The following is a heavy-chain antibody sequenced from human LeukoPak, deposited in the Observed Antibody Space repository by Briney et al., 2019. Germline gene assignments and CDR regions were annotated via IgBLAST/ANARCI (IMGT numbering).Heavy chain of an antibody. Sequence: SETLSLTCAVSGGSISSSDWWSWVRQPPGKGLEWIGEIYHSGSTNYNPSLKSRVTISVDKSKNQFSLKLSSVTAADTAVYYCARLLWFGELSTALYFDYWGQGTLVTVSS. CDR2: IYHSGST. V-gene: IGHV4-4*02. CDR3: ARLLWFGELSTALYFDY. CDR1: GGSISSSDW. D-gene: IGHD3-10*01. J-gene: IGHJ4*02.